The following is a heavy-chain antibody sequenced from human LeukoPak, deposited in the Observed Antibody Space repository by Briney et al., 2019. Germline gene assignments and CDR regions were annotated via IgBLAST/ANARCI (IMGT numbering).Heavy chain of an antibody. CDR1: GYTFTGYY. Sequence: SVKVSCKASGYTFTGYYMHWVRQAPGQGLEWMGGIIPIFGTANYAQKFQGRVTITADESTSTAYMELSGLRSEDTAVYYCAKTRGRPYDILTGTPFDYWGQGTLVTVSS. V-gene: IGHV1-69*13. CDR3: AKTRGRPYDILTGTPFDY. CDR2: IIPIFGTA. J-gene: IGHJ4*02. D-gene: IGHD3-9*01.